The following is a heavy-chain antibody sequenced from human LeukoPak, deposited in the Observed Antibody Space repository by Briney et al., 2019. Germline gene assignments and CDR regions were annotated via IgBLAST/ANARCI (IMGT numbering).Heavy chain of an antibody. J-gene: IGHJ5*02. CDR2: ISGSGGST. V-gene: IGHV3-23*01. CDR1: GFTFSSYA. Sequence: GGSLRLSCAASGFTFSSYAMSWVRQAPGKGLEWVSAISGSGGSTYYADSVKGRITISRDNSKNTLYLQMNSLRAEDTAVYYCAKDLYGSGSPNWFDPWGQGTLVTVSS. D-gene: IGHD3-10*01. CDR3: AKDLYGSGSPNWFDP.